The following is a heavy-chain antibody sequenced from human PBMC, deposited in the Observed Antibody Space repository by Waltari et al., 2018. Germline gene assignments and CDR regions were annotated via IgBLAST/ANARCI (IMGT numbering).Heavy chain of an antibody. CDR2: IYTSGST. V-gene: IGHV4-61*09. J-gene: IGHJ5*02. CDR3: ASSPMIVGRFDP. D-gene: IGHD3-22*01. CDR1: GGSISSGSYY. Sequence: QVQLQESGPGLVKPSQTLSLTCTVSGGSISSGSYYWSWIRQPAGKGLEWIGYIYTSGSTNYNPSLKSRVTISVDTSKNQFSLKLSSVTAADTAVYYCASSPMIVGRFDPWGQGTLVTVSS.